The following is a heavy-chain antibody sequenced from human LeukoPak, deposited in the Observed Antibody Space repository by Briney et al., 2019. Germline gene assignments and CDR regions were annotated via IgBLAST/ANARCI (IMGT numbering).Heavy chain of an antibody. CDR3: AKDLGYCSGGSCRKKENNWFDP. Sequence: GGTLRLSCAASGFTFSSYGMSWVRQAPGKGLEWVSAISGSGGSTYYADSVKGRFTISRDNSKNTLYLQMNSLRAEDTAVYYCAKDLGYCSGGSCRKKENNWFDPWGQGTLVTVSS. CDR1: GFTFSSYG. V-gene: IGHV3-23*01. J-gene: IGHJ5*02. CDR2: ISGSGGST. D-gene: IGHD2-15*01.